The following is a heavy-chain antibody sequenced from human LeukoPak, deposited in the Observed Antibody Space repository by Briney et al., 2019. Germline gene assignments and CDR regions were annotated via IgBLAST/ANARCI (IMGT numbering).Heavy chain of an antibody. CDR2: IYHSGST. D-gene: IGHD2-21*02. CDR3: ARARSAYCGGDCYSFAFDI. J-gene: IGHJ3*02. V-gene: IGHV4-4*02. CDR1: GGSISSSNW. Sequence: SETLSLTCAVSGGSISSSNWWSWVRQPPGKGLEWIGEIYHSGSTNYNPSLKSRVTISVDTSKNQFSLKLSSVTAADTAVYYCARARSAYCGGDCYSFAFDIWGQGTMVTVSS.